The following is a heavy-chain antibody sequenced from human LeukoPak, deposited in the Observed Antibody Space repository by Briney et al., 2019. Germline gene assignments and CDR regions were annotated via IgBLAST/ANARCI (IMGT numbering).Heavy chain of an antibody. V-gene: IGHV1-18*01. J-gene: IGHJ4*02. D-gene: IGHD3-22*01. CDR1: GYTFTRYG. CDR3: ARDLRGYYDSSGYYYRY. Sequence: ASVKVSCKASGYTFTRYGISWVGQAPRQGLEWMGWISAYNGNTNYAQKLQGRVTMNTDTSTSTAYMELRSLRSDDTAVYYCARDLRGYYDSSGYYYRYWGQGTLVTVSS. CDR2: ISAYNGNT.